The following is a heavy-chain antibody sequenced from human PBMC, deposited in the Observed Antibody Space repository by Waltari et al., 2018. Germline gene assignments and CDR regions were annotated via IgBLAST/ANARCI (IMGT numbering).Heavy chain of an antibody. J-gene: IGHJ2*01. CDR2: VYYSGST. Sequence: QLQLQESGPGLVKPSETLSLTCTVSGGSISSSSYYWGWLRRPPGKGLEWFGSVYYSGSTYYNPSHKSRVTISVDTSKNQCSLKLISVTAADTAVYYCARESFNHWYFDLWGRGTLVTVSS. CDR1: GGSISSSSYY. V-gene: IGHV4-39*07. CDR3: ARESFNHWYFDL.